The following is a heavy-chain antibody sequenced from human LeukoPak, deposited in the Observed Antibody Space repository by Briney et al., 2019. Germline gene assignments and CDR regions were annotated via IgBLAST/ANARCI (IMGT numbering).Heavy chain of an antibody. CDR1: GYTFTSYY. Sequence: EASVKVSCKASGYTFTSYYMHWVRQAPGQGLEWMGIINPSGGSTSYAQRFQGRVTMTRDTSTSTVYMELSSLRFEDTAVYYCARGVYGRGAIDIWGQGTMVTVSS. D-gene: IGHD3-10*02. J-gene: IGHJ3*02. V-gene: IGHV1-46*01. CDR2: INPSGGST. CDR3: ARGVYGRGAIDI.